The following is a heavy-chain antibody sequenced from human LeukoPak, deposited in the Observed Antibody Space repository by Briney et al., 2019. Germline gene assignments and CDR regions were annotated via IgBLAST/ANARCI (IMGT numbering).Heavy chain of an antibody. D-gene: IGHD6-13*01. V-gene: IGHV3-66*01. CDR2: LFASGFS. J-gene: IGHJ4*02. CDR1: GFSVSVNY. CDR3: AKDRSDNSTWYAGSH. Sequence: PGGSLRLSCAASGFSVSVNYMSWVRQAPGKGLEWVSTLFASGFSTYADSVKGRFTISRDNSENTLFLQMNSLRAEDTAVYYCAKDRSDNSTWYAGSHWGQGTLVTVSS.